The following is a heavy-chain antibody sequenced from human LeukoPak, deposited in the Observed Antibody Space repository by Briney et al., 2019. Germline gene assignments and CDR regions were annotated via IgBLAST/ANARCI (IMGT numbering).Heavy chain of an antibody. CDR3: ARSHSLYYQDAFDI. D-gene: IGHD3-10*01. Sequence: PGVSLRLSCAASGFTVSSNYMSWVRQAPGKGLEWVSVIYSGRSTYYADSVKGRFTISRDNSKNTLYLQMNSLRAEDTAVYYCARSHSLYYQDAFDIWGQGTMV. V-gene: IGHV3-66*01. CDR2: IYSGRST. CDR1: GFTVSSNY. J-gene: IGHJ3*02.